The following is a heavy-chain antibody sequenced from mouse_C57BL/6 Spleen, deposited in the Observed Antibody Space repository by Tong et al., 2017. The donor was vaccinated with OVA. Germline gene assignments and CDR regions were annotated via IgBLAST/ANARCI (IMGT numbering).Heavy chain of an antibody. CDR3: ARGATGAWFAY. Sequence: VQLQESGAELMKPGASVKISCKATGYTFSSYWIEWVKQRPGHGLEWIGEILPGSGSTNYHEKFKGKATFTADTSSNTAYMQLSSLKSEDSAVYYCARGATGAWFAYWGQGTLVTVSA. V-gene: IGHV1-9*01. J-gene: IGHJ3*01. CDR2: ILPGSGST. CDR1: GYTFSSYW.